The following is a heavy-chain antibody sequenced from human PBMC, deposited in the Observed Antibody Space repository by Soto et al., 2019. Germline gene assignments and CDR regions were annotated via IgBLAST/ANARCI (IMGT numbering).Heavy chain of an antibody. D-gene: IGHD5-18*01. CDR1: GGTFSSYA. CDR2: IIPILGTA. J-gene: IGHJ4*02. Sequence: SVKVSFKASGGTFSSYAISWVRQAPGQGLEWMGGIIPILGTANYAQKFQGRVTITADESTSTAYMELSSLRSEDTAVYYCARGIQLWAPFDYWGQGTLVTVSS. V-gene: IGHV1-69*13. CDR3: ARGIQLWAPFDY.